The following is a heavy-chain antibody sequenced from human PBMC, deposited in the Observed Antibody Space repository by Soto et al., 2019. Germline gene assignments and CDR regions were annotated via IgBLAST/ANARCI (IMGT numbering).Heavy chain of an antibody. CDR2: ISSNTGNT. J-gene: IGHJ4*02. Sequence: GGSLRLSCAASGFTFSSYAMHWVRQAPGKGLECVSAISSNTGNTNYANSVKGRFTISRDNSKNTLCLQMSSLRAEDTAVYYCARGIMTFDYWGQGTLVTVSS. CDR3: ARGIMTFDY. D-gene: IGHD3-16*01. CDR1: GFTFSSYA. V-gene: IGHV3-64*01.